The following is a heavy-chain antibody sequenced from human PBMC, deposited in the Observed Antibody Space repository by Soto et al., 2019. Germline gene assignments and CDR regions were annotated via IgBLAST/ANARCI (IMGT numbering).Heavy chain of an antibody. CDR1: GGSFSGYY. D-gene: IGHD3-3*01. V-gene: IGHV4-34*01. CDR2: INHSGST. Sequence: SETLSLTCAVYGGSFSGYYWSWIRQPPGKGLEWIGEINHSGSTNYNPSLKSRVTISVDTSKNQFSLKLSSVTAADTAVYYCARGPHYDFWSGYTPLDYYYGMDVWGQGTTVTVSS. J-gene: IGHJ6*02. CDR3: ARGPHYDFWSGYTPLDYYYGMDV.